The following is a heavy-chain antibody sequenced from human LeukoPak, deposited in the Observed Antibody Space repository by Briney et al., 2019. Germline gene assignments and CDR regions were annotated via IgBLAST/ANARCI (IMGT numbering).Heavy chain of an antibody. CDR1: GFTFSSKH. J-gene: IGHJ3*02. V-gene: IGHV3-53*01. CDR3: ARGRGASPRDDGFDI. Sequence: GGSLRLSCAASGFTFSSKHMSWVRQAPGKGLEWVSIIYSGGGTYYADSVKGRFTISRDNSKNTLSLQMNSLRAEDTAVYYCARGRGASPRDDGFDIWGQGTMVIVSS. CDR2: IYSGGGT.